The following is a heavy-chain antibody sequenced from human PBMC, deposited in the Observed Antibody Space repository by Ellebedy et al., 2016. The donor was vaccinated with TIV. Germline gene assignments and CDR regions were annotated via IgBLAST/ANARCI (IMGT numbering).Heavy chain of an antibody. V-gene: IGHV4-31*03. CDR3: ARDFPYCGGDCYSFDP. D-gene: IGHD2-21*01. CDR2: IYYSGST. CDR1: GGSISSGGYY. Sequence: SETLSLTXTVSGGSISSGGYYWSWIRQHPGKGLEWIGYIYYSGSTYYNPSLKSRVTISVDTSKNQFSLKLSSVTAADTAVYYCARDFPYCGGDCYSFDPWGQGTLVTVSS. J-gene: IGHJ5*02.